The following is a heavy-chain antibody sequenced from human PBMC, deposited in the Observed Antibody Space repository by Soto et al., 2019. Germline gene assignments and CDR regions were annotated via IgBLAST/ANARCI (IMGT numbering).Heavy chain of an antibody. Sequence: PGGSLRLSCAASGFTFSSYALHWVRLAPGKGLEWVAVISYDGREKYYADSVKGRFTISRDSSKNTLYLQMNSLRAEDTAVYYCARDPLAVTGSFVDYWGQGTLVTVSS. D-gene: IGHD6-19*01. CDR1: GFTFSSYA. CDR3: ARDPLAVTGSFVDY. CDR2: ISYDGREK. J-gene: IGHJ4*02. V-gene: IGHV3-30-3*01.